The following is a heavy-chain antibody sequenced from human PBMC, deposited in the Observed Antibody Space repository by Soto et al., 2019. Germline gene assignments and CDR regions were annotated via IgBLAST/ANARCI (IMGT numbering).Heavy chain of an antibody. CDR2: ISADNGNT. J-gene: IGHJ3*02. V-gene: IGHV1-18*04. D-gene: IGHD3-22*01. CDR3: ASTAYYYDSSGYSLVAFDI. CDR1: GYTFTSYG. Sequence: VASVKVSCKASGYTFTSYGISWVRQAPGQGLEWMGWISADNGNTNYAQKLQRRVTMTTDTSTSTAYMELRSLRSDDTAVYYCASTAYYYDSSGYSLVAFDIWGQGTMVTVS.